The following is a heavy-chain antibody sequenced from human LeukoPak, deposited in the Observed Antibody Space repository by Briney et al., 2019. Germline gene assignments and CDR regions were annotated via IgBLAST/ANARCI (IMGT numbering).Heavy chain of an antibody. V-gene: IGHV1-18*01. D-gene: IGHD3-22*01. CDR3: ARGGKVKDYYDSSGPWDY. Sequence: ASVKVSCKASGYTFTSYGISWVRQAPGQGLEWMGWISAYNGNTNYAQKLQGRVTMTTDTSTSTAYMELRSLRSEDTAVYYCARGGKVKDYYDSSGPWDYWGQGTLVTVSS. CDR2: ISAYNGNT. CDR1: GYTFTSYG. J-gene: IGHJ4*02.